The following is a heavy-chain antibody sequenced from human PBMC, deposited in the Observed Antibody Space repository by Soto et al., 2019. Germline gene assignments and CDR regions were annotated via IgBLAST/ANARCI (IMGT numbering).Heavy chain of an antibody. Sequence: PGESLKISCKGSGYSFTSYWIGWVRQMPGKGLEWMGIIYPGDSDTRYSPSFQGQVTISADKSISTAYLQWSSLKASDTAMYYCARRSIAAAGTPYYYYYMDVWGKGTTVTVSS. J-gene: IGHJ6*03. CDR1: GYSFTSYW. V-gene: IGHV5-51*01. D-gene: IGHD6-13*01. CDR3: ARRSIAAAGTPYYYYYMDV. CDR2: IYPGDSDT.